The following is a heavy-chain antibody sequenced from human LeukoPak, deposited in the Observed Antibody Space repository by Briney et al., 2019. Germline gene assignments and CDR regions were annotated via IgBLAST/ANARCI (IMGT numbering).Heavy chain of an antibody. D-gene: IGHD3-9*01. CDR1: GYTFTSYD. Sequence: ASVKGSCKASGYTFTSYDINWGRPAIGQGLEWMGWINPNSGGTNYAQKFQGRVTMTRDTSISTAYMELSRLRSDDTAVYYCAGTSYYDILTGYYPLDYWGQGTLVTVSS. CDR3: AGTSYYDILTGYYPLDY. J-gene: IGHJ4*02. CDR2: INPNSGGT. V-gene: IGHV1-2*02.